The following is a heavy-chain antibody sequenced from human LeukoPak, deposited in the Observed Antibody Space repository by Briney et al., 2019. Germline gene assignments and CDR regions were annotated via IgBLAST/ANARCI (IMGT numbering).Heavy chain of an antibody. Sequence: GGSLRLSCAASGFTFSSYSMNWVRQAPGKGLEWVSSISSSSSYIYYADSVKGRFTISRDNAKNSLYLQMNSLRAEDTAVYYCAKDGEATRTRSLDYWGQGTLVTVSS. CDR2: ISSSSSYI. CDR3: AKDGEATRTRSLDY. J-gene: IGHJ4*02. D-gene: IGHD7-27*01. CDR1: GFTFSSYS. V-gene: IGHV3-21*01.